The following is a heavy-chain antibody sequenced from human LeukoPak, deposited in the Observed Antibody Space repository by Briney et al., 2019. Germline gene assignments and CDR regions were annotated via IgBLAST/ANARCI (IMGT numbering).Heavy chain of an antibody. CDR1: GGSISNYY. J-gene: IGHJ4*02. D-gene: IGHD1-26*01. V-gene: IGHV4-4*07. CDR2: IYSTGNT. Sequence: PSETLSLTCTVSGGSISNYYWSWIRQPAGKGLEYIGRIYSTGNTNYNPSLKSRVTMAVDTSNNQLSLKLTSVTAADTALYFCARGPGYTESYSFDYWGPGTLVTVSS. CDR3: ARGPGYTESYSFDY.